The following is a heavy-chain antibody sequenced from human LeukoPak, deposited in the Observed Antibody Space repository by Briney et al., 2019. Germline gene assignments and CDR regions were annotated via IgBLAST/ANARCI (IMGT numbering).Heavy chain of an antibody. Sequence: GGSLILSCAASGFDFSDFWMSWVRQAPGKGLEWVANIKQDGSERYYLDSVKGRFTISRDNAKNSLYLQMNSLRAEDTAVYYCARGTLNIPGEHGAFDYWGQGTLVTVSS. D-gene: IGHD1-14*01. CDR2: IKQDGSER. J-gene: IGHJ4*02. V-gene: IGHV3-7*01. CDR3: ARGTLNIPGEHGAFDY. CDR1: GFDFSDFW.